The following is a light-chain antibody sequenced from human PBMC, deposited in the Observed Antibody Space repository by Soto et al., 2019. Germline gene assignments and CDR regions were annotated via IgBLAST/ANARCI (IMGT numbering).Light chain of an antibody. Sequence: DIQMTQSPSSLSASVGDRVTITCRASQSVSNYVSWYQHRPGKAPKLLIYSASTLQSGVPPRFSGSGSGTDFTLTISSLQPEDFATYYCQQSFNTLTFGGGTKVEIE. CDR3: QQSFNTLT. J-gene: IGKJ4*01. CDR2: SAS. CDR1: QSVSNY. V-gene: IGKV1-39*01.